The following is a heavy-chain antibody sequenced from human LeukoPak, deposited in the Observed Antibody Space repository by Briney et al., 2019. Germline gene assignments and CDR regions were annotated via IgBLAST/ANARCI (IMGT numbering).Heavy chain of an antibody. Sequence: ASVKVSCKASGYTFTSYYMHWVRQAPGQGLEWMGIINPSGGSTSYAQKFQGRVTMTRDTSTSTVYMELSSLRSEDTAVYYCARGRSSLLWFGELDGDYWGQGTLVTVSS. D-gene: IGHD3-10*01. CDR3: ARGRSSLLWFGELDGDY. J-gene: IGHJ4*02. CDR1: GYTFTSYY. V-gene: IGHV1-46*01. CDR2: INPSGGST.